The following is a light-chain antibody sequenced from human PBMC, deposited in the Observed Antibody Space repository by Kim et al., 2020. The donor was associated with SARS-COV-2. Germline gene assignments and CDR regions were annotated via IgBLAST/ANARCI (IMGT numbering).Light chain of an antibody. CDR3: QKYNSAPPWT. CDR1: QGISNY. CDR2: AAS. Sequence: SVGDRVTITCRASQGISNYLAWYQQKPGQVPKLLIYAASTLQSGVPSRFSGSGSGTDFTLTISSLQTEDVATYYCQKYNSAPPWTFGQGTKVDIK. J-gene: IGKJ1*01. V-gene: IGKV1-27*01.